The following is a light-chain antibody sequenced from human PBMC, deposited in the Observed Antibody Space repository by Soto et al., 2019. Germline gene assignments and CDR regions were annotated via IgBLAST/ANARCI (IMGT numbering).Light chain of an antibody. CDR3: QQYDDTPLT. CDR1: QSVLNSSNNKYY. CDR2: WAS. J-gene: IGKJ1*01. V-gene: IGKV4-1*01. Sequence: DVVMTQSPDSLAVSLGERATINCKCSQSVLNSSNNKYYLAWYQQKPGQPPKLLIYWASTRESGVPDRFSGSGSGTDFTLNISSLQAEDVAVYYCQQYDDTPLTFGQGTKVEIK.